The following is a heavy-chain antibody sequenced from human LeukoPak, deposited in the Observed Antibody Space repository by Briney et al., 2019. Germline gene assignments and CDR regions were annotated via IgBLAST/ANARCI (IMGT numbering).Heavy chain of an antibody. J-gene: IGHJ4*02. CDR2: INTNTGNP. V-gene: IGHV7-4-1*02. CDR1: GYTFTSYA. Sequence: ASVKVSCKASGYTFTSYAMNWVRQAPGQGLEWMGWINTNTGNPTYAQGFTGRFVFSLDTSVSTAYLQISSLKAEDTAVYYCARGTSSSSSYFYPDWGQGTLVTVSS. D-gene: IGHD6-13*01. CDR3: ARGTSSSSSYFYPD.